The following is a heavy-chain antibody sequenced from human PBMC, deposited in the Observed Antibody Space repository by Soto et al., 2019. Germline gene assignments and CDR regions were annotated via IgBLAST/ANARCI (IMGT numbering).Heavy chain of an antibody. Sequence: SETLSLTCAVSGGSITSASWWTWVRQPPGGGLEWIGEISHSGITNYKASLKSRVTMSVDKTKNDVSLKLTSVTAADTAVYYCARVLRGWFDPWGQGTPVTVSS. V-gene: IGHV4-4*02. CDR2: ISHSGIT. J-gene: IGHJ5*02. CDR1: GGSITSASW. CDR3: ARVLRGWFDP.